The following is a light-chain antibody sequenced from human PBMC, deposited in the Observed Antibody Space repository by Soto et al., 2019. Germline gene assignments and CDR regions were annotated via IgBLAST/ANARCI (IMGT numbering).Light chain of an antibody. J-gene: IGKJ1*01. CDR3: QQFGSWT. Sequence: EIVLTQSPGTLSVSPGERATLFCRASQTISSNNLAWYQQKPGQAPSLLIYGTSSRATGIQDRFSGSGSGTDFTLTISRLEPEDSAMYYCQQFGSWTFGQGTKVEI. CDR1: QTISSNN. V-gene: IGKV3-20*01. CDR2: GTS.